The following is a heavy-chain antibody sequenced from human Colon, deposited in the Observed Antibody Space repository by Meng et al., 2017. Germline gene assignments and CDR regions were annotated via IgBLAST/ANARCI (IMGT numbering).Heavy chain of an antibody. CDR2: IHTGDGNT. D-gene: IGHD6-19*01. Sequence: QVWLVQVGGGWKNHGALLKVSCKASGYTFIKYAMHWVRQSPGQRLEWMGWIHTGDGNTKYSQKFPGRVTISRDTYASTVYMELSSLRSEDTAFYYCARDQGRSVATYRYNWFDPWGQGTLVTVSS. V-gene: IGHV1-3*04. CDR1: GYTFIKYA. J-gene: IGHJ5*02. CDR3: ARDQGRSVATYRYNWFDP.